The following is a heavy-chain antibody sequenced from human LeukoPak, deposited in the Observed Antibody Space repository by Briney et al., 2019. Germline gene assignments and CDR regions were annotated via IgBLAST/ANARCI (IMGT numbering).Heavy chain of an antibody. V-gene: IGHV1-18*01. J-gene: IGHJ4*02. Sequence: ASVKLSCKASGYTFTSHGISWVRPAPGQRLEWMGWISIYKGDIKYSQKVQGRVTMTRDTSTSTAYMELRSLRSDDTDVYYCATVRAVAGTQDCWGQGTLVTVSS. CDR1: GYTFTSHG. CDR2: ISIYKGDI. D-gene: IGHD6-19*01. CDR3: ATVRAVAGTQDC.